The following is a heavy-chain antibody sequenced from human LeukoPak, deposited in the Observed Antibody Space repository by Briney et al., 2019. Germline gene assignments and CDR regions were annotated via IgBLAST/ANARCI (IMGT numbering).Heavy chain of an antibody. CDR2: INPNSGDT. CDR1: GYTFTAYY. Sequence: ASVKVSCKASGYTFTAYYMHWVRQVPGQGLEWMGRINPNSGDTDYAQKFQGKVIMTRDTSISTAYMEVSRLRSDDTAVYYCARVDSGHDYGPSWGQGTTVTVSS. V-gene: IGHV1-2*06. CDR3: ARVDSGHDYGPS. D-gene: IGHD5-12*01. J-gene: IGHJ3*01.